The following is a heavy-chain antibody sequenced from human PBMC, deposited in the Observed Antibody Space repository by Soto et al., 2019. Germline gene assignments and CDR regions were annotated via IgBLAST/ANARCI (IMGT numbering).Heavy chain of an antibody. D-gene: IGHD5-18*01. J-gene: IGHJ6*02. Sequence: GESLKISCKGSGYSFTIYWISWVRQMPGKGLEWMGRIDPSDSYTNYSPSFQGHVTISADKSISTAYLQWSSLKASDTAMYYCARRGTAMVNLYYGMDVWGQGTTVTVSS. CDR1: GYSFTIYW. CDR2: IDPSDSYT. V-gene: IGHV5-10-1*01. CDR3: ARRGTAMVNLYYGMDV.